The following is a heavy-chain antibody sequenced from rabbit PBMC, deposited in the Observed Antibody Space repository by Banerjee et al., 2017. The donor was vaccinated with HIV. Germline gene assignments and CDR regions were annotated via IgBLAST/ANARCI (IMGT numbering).Heavy chain of an antibody. CDR1: GFSFSNKAV. J-gene: IGHJ4*01. CDR2: INAVTGKA. V-gene: IGHV1S45*01. D-gene: IGHD4-1*01. Sequence: QEQLVESGRGLVKPEGSLKLSCTASGFSFSNKAVMCWVRQAPGKGLEWIACINAVTGKAVYASWAKGRYTFSKTSSTTVTLEMTSLTAADTATYFCARDLTGAIGWNFGWWGPGTLVTVS. CDR3: ARDLTGAIGWNFGW.